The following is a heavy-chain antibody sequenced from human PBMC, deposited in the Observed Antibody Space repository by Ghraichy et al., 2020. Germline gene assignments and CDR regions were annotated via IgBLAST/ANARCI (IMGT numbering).Heavy chain of an antibody. Sequence: GESLNISCAASGFTFSSYWMSWVRQAPGKGLEWVANIKQDGSEKYYVDSVKDRFTISRDNAKNSLYLQMNSLRAEDTAVYYCARDRTGYCGGDCYSAAFDIWGQGTMVTVSS. D-gene: IGHD2-21*01. CDR1: GFTFSSYW. CDR2: IKQDGSEK. CDR3: ARDRTGYCGGDCYSAAFDI. V-gene: IGHV3-7*03. J-gene: IGHJ3*02.